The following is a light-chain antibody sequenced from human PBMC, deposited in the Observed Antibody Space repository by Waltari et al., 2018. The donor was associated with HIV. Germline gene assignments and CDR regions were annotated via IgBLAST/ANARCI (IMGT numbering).Light chain of an antibody. CDR2: LNSDGSH. Sequence: QLVLTQSPSASASLGASAKLTCTLSSGHSSYAIAWHQQQPEKGPRYLMMLNSDGSHSKADGVPDPCSRSSAGAERYLTLSSLKSEYEADYYCQTWGTGIRVFGGGTKLTVL. CDR1: SGHSSYA. V-gene: IGLV4-69*01. J-gene: IGLJ3*02. CDR3: QTWGTGIRV.